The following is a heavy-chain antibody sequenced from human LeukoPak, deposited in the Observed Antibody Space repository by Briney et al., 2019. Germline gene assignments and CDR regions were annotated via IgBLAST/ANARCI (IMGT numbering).Heavy chain of an antibody. J-gene: IGHJ4*02. Sequence: SETLSLTCTVTGGSFNSNNYYWGLIRQPPGKGLEWIGSIYYSGSTDYNPSHKSRVTISVDTSKNQFSLNLTSVTAADTAVYYCARHKVWVTFASWGQGTQVTVSS. CDR3: ARHKVWVTFAS. CDR2: IYYSGST. V-gene: IGHV4-39*01. CDR1: GGSFNSNNYY. D-gene: IGHD1-14*01.